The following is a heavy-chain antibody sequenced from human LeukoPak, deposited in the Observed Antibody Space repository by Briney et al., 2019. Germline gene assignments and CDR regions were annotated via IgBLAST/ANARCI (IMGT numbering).Heavy chain of an antibody. CDR1: GGSISSSSYY. D-gene: IGHD6-19*01. J-gene: IGHJ4*02. CDR2: IYYSGST. CDR3: ARLGSSGWYYFDY. Sequence: SETLSLTCTVSGGSISSSSYYWGWIRQPPGKGLEWIGSIYYSGSTYYNPSLKSRVTISVDTSKSQFSLKLSSVTAADTAVYYCARLGSSGWYYFDYWGQGTLVTVSS. V-gene: IGHV4-39*01.